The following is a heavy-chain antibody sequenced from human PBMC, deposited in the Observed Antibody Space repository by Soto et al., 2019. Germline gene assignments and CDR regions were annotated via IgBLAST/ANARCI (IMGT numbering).Heavy chain of an antibody. CDR1: GFTFSSYG. CDR2: IWYDRSNK. Sequence: GGSLRLSCAASGFTFSSYGMHWVRQAPGKGLEWVAVIWYDRSNKYYADSVKGRFTISRDNSKNTLYLQMNSLRAEDTAVYYCARNQWITMVRGVTDYYYYGMDVWGQGTTVTVS. CDR3: ARNQWITMVRGVTDYYYYGMDV. D-gene: IGHD3-10*01. J-gene: IGHJ6*02. V-gene: IGHV3-33*01.